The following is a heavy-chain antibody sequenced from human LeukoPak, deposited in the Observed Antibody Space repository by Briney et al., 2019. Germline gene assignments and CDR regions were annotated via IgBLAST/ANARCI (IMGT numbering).Heavy chain of an antibody. CDR2: IWYDGSNK. Sequence: GRSLRLSCAASGFTFSSYGMHWVRQAPDKGLEWVAVIWYDGSNKYYADSVKGRFTISRDNSKNTLYLQMNSLRAEDTAVYYCARDQYCSSTSCYDRAFDIWGQGTMVTVSS. D-gene: IGHD2-2*01. J-gene: IGHJ3*02. V-gene: IGHV3-33*01. CDR1: GFTFSSYG. CDR3: ARDQYCSSTSCYDRAFDI.